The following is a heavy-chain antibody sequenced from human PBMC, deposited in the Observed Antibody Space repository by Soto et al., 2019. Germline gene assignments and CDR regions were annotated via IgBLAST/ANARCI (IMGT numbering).Heavy chain of an antibody. CDR1: GCTFSEYG. Sequence: XSVKVSCKTTGCTFSEYGVSWVRQAPGQGLEGMXWINNXNGNTKHEQKXXGRVTSSXXKSKRTVFMELTSMKFDDAAVYYCARGFITENYWGQGTRVTVSS. J-gene: IGHJ4*02. CDR3: ARGFITENY. CDR2: INNXNGNT. V-gene: IGHV1-18*01. D-gene: IGHD1-20*01.